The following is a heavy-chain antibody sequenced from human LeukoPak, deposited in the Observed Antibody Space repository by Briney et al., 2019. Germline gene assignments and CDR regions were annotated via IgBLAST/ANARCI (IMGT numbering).Heavy chain of an antibody. J-gene: IGHJ6*02. CDR1: GVSFSSGDYY. CDR2: ISDSGST. D-gene: IGHD2-21*01. CDR3: ARDVFQFYGMDV. V-gene: IGHV4-31*11. Sequence: TLSLTCAVSGVSFSSGDYYWSWIGQHPEKGLEWIGFISDSGSTYYNPSLKSRLTISLDTSKNQFSLNLTSVTAADTGVYYCARDVFQFYGMDVWGQGTTVTVSS.